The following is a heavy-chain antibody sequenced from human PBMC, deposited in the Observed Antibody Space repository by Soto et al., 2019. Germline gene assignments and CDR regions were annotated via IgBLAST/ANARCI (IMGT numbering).Heavy chain of an antibody. Sequence: SETVSLTCAVSGGSMSRGGQSWSWIRQPPGKGLEWLGFIYYTGSTYYNPSLKSRVTLSVDRSKNQFSLNLTSVTAADTAMYFCARAPTGPSPRWAVWGQGTTVTVPS. V-gene: IGHV4-30-2*01. D-gene: IGHD3-10*01. J-gene: IGHJ6*02. CDR2: IYYTGST. CDR1: GGSMSRGGQS. CDR3: ARAPTGPSPRWAV.